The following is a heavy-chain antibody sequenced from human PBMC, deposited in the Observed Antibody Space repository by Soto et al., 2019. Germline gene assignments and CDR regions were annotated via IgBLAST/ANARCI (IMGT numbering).Heavy chain of an antibody. V-gene: IGHV4-31*03. J-gene: IGHJ5*02. CDR3: ARASSARGYSYGYWFDP. D-gene: IGHD5-18*01. Sequence: SETLSLTCTVSGGSISSGGYYWSWIRQHPGKGLEWIGYIYYSGAPYYNPSLKSRVSISVDTPKNQFSLKLSSVTAADTAVYYCARASSARGYSYGYWFDPWGQGTLVTVSS. CDR1: GGSISSGGYY. CDR2: IYYSGAP.